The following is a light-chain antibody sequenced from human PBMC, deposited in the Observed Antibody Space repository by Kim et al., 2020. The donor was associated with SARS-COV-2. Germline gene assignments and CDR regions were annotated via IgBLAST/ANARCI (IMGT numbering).Light chain of an antibody. CDR3: QQYNSYSGT. CDR1: QSITSW. Sequence: DIQMTQSPSTLSASVGDTVTITCRDSQSITSWLAWYQQKPGKAPNLLIYKTSTLESGVPSRFSGSGSGTEFTLTISSLQPDDFATYYCQQYNSYSGTFGQGTKVDIK. V-gene: IGKV1-5*03. J-gene: IGKJ1*01. CDR2: KTS.